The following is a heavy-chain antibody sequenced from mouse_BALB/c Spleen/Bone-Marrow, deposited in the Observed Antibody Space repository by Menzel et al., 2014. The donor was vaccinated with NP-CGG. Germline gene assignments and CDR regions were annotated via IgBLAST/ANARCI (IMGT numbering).Heavy chain of an antibody. V-gene: IGHV1-20*02. CDR1: GYSFTGYF. Sequence: EVQLQQSGPELVKPGASVKISCKASGYSFTGYFMNWVMQSHGRSLEWIGRINPYNGDTFYNQKFKGKATLTVDKSSSTAHMELRSLASEDSAVYYCAREGGYYYGSSPYFDVWGARTTVTVSS. CDR3: AREGGYYYGSSPYFDV. J-gene: IGHJ1*01. CDR2: INPYNGDT. D-gene: IGHD1-1*01.